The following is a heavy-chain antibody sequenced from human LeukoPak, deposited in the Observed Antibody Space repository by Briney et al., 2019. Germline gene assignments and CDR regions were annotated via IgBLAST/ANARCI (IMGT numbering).Heavy chain of an antibody. Sequence: TSETLSLTCTVSGGSISNSYWSWIRQPPGKGLEWIGYIYYSGSTNYNPSLKSRLTISLDTSKNQFSLRLTSVTAADTAVYYCARVYYYGSGTYYTGGYFDPWGQGTLVTVSS. J-gene: IGHJ5*02. D-gene: IGHD3-10*01. V-gene: IGHV4-59*08. CDR2: IYYSGST. CDR3: ARVYYYGSGTYYTGGYFDP. CDR1: GGSISNSY.